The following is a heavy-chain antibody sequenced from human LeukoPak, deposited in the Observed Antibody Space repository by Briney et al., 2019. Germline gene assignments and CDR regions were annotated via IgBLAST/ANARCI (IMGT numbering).Heavy chain of an antibody. D-gene: IGHD6-13*01. CDR1: GFTFSSYN. V-gene: IGHV3-21*04. CDR3: ARVGVHIAAAGNYYYYMDV. J-gene: IGHJ6*03. Sequence: PGGSLRLSCAASGFTFSSYNMNWVRQAPGKGLEWVSSISSSSSYIYYADSVKGRFTISRDNAKNSLYLQMNSLRAEDTAVYYCARVGVHIAAAGNYYYYMDVWSKGTTVTISS. CDR2: ISSSSSYI.